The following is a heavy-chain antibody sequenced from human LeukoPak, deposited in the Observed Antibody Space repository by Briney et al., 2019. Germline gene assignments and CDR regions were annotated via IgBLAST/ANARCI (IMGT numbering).Heavy chain of an antibody. CDR3: ASESGSELGGPYYYYGMDV. CDR2: INPSGGST. Sequence: ASVNVSCKASGYTFTSYYMHWMRQAPGQGLEWMGIINPSGGSTSYAQKFQGRVTMTRDTSTSTVYMELSSLRSEDTAVYYCASESGSELGGPYYYYGMDVWGQGTTVTVSS. J-gene: IGHJ6*02. CDR1: GYTFTSYY. V-gene: IGHV1-46*01. D-gene: IGHD7-27*01.